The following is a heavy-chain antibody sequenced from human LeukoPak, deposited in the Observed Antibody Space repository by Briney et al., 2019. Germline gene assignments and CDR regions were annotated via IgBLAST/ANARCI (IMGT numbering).Heavy chain of an antibody. D-gene: IGHD3-22*01. V-gene: IGHV4-59*01. Sequence: SETLSLTCTVSGGSISNYYWSWIRQPPGKGLEWIGYIYYSGSTNYNPSLKSRVTISVDTSKNQFSLKLSSVTAADTAVYYCARSGVTMIVVVPDAFDIWGQGTMVTVSS. J-gene: IGHJ3*02. CDR2: IYYSGST. CDR1: GGSISNYY. CDR3: ARSGVTMIVVVPDAFDI.